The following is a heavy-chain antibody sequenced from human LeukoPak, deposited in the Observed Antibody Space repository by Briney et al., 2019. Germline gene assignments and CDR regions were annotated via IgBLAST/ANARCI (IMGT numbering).Heavy chain of an antibody. CDR3: ARCHDFWTGEYFFDY. J-gene: IGHJ4*02. D-gene: IGHD3/OR15-3a*01. CDR1: GFTFSSYS. CDR2: ISSTSSAI. Sequence: AGGSLRLSCAASGFTFSSYSMNWVRQAPGKGLEWVSYISSTSSAIYYGDSVRGRFTISRDNAKNSLYLQMNSLRDEDTAIYYCARCHDFWTGEYFFDYWGQGILVTVSS. V-gene: IGHV3-48*02.